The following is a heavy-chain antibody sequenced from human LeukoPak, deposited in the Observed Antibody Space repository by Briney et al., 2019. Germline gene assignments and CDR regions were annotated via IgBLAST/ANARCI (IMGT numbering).Heavy chain of an antibody. V-gene: IGHV4-59*01. CDR3: ARGDGSGSIPLDY. CDR1: GGSISSYY. D-gene: IGHD3-10*01. Sequence: SETLSLTCTVSGGSISSYYWSWIRQPPGKGLEWIGYIYYSGSTNYNPSLKSRVTISVDTSKNQFPLKLSSVTAADTAVYYCARGDGSGSIPLDYWGQGTLVTVSS. CDR2: IYYSGST. J-gene: IGHJ4*02.